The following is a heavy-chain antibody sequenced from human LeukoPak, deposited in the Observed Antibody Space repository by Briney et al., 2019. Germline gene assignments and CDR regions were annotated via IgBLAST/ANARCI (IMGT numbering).Heavy chain of an antibody. CDR1: GFTFSDYT. Sequence: PGGSLRLSCAASGFTFSDYTMNWVRQAPGKGLEWVSGISWNSGSIGYADSVKGRFTISRDNAKNSLYLQMNSLRAEDTAVYYCASDYPLYYYYMGVWGKGTTVIVSS. CDR3: ASDYPLYYYYMGV. CDR2: ISWNSGSI. V-gene: IGHV3-20*04. J-gene: IGHJ6*03.